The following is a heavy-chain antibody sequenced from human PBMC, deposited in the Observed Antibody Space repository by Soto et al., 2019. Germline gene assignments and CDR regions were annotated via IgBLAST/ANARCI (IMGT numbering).Heavy chain of an antibody. J-gene: IGHJ4*02. V-gene: IGHV4-28*01. Sequence: HVQLRESGPGLVKPSDTLSLTCAVSGFSISGDNWWGWIRQAPGKGLEWIGYVSHTGFSHYNPSLESRVTMSVDTSKNLFSLKLTSVTAVDTAVYYCVKKTGGYRPFDDWGQGTLVTVSP. D-gene: IGHD2-8*02. CDR2: VSHTGFS. CDR3: VKKTGGYRPFDD. CDR1: GFSISGDNW.